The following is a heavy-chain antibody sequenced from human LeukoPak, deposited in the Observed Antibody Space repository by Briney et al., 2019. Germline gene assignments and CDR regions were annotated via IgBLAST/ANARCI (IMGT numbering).Heavy chain of an antibody. D-gene: IGHD6-13*01. J-gene: IGHJ6*03. Sequence: ASVKVSSKASLGTFSSYAISCVRQAPGQGLEWVGGIIPISGTANYAQKFQGRVTITADKSTSTAYMELSSLRSEDTAVYYCARLGDETIAAAGRYYYYFVHRWLKGAKATVSS. CDR3: ARLGDETIAAAGRYYYYFVHR. V-gene: IGHV1-69*06. CDR2: IIPISGTA. CDR1: LGTFSSYA.